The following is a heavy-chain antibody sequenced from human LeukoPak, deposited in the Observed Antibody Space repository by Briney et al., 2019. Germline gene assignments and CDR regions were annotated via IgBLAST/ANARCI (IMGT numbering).Heavy chain of an antibody. CDR1: GFTFSPYW. D-gene: IGHD2-2*01. J-gene: IGHJ4*02. V-gene: IGHV3-74*01. Sequence: GGSLRLSCAASGFTFSPYWMHWVRQVPGKGLVWVSRIKGDGSSRAYADFVKGRFTISRDNAKNTLYLQMNSLRAEDTAVYAREFQHTSGFDYWGQGALVTVSS. CDR2: IKGDGSSR. CDR3: EFQHTSGFDY.